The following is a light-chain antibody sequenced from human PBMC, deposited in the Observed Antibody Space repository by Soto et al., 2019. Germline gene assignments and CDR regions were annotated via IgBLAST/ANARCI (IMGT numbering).Light chain of an antibody. CDR1: SSDVGNYIF. J-gene: IGLJ1*01. CDR3: VLYTTSASYV. Sequence: QSVLTQPASVSGSPGQSITISCTGTSSDVGNYIFVSWYRQHPGKAPKLMIYDINNRPSGVSNRFSGSKSGNRASLTISGLQAEDEADYYCVLYTTSASYVFGTGTKVTVL. CDR2: DIN. V-gene: IGLV2-14*01.